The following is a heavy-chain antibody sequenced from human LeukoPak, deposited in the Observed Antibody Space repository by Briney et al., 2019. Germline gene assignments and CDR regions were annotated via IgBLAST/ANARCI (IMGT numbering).Heavy chain of an antibody. J-gene: IGHJ5*02. CDR2: IYTSGST. CDR3: ARENGAIVVVPAAMEGWFDP. CDR1: GGSISSYY. V-gene: IGHV4-4*07. D-gene: IGHD2-2*01. Sequence: SETLSLTCTVSGGSISSYYWSWLRQPAGKGLEWIGRIYTSGSTNYNPSLKSRVTMSVDTSKNQFSLKLSSVTAADTAVYYCARENGAIVVVPAAMEGWFDPWGQGTLATVSS.